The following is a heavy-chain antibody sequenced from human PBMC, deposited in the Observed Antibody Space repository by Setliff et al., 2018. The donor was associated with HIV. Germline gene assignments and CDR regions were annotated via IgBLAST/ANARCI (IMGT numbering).Heavy chain of an antibody. Sequence: PGGSLRLSCAASGFTFSSYSMNWVRQAPGKGLEWVSSISSSSSYIYYADSVKGRFTISRDNSKNTLYLQMNSLRTEDTAIYYCARRTGDDWYYFDYWGQGTLVTVSS. CDR2: ISSSSSYI. J-gene: IGHJ4*02. CDR3: ARRTGDDWYYFDY. V-gene: IGHV3-21*04. D-gene: IGHD3-9*01. CDR1: GFTFSSYS.